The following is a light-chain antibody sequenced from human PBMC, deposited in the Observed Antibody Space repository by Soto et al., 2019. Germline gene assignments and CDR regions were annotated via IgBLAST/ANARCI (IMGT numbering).Light chain of an antibody. J-gene: IGLJ2*01. CDR1: SSDVGSYNL. CDR3: CSYAGSSTVV. CDR2: EGS. Sequence: QSVLTQPASVSGSPGQSITISCTGTSSDVGSYNLVSWYQQHPGKAPKRMIYEGSKRPSGLSNRFSGSKSGNTAYLTISGLHAEAEAAYYCCSYAGSSTVVFGGGTQLTVL. V-gene: IGLV2-23*01.